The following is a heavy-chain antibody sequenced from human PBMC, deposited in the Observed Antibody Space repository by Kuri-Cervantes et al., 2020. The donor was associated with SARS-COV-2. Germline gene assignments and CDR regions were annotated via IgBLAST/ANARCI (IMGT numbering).Heavy chain of an antibody. CDR3: ARERAGDLIGY. J-gene: IGHJ4*02. Sequence: ASVKVSCKASGYTFTSYGISWVRQAPGQGLEWMGWISAYNGNTNYAQKLQGRVTMTTDTSTSTAYMELSSLRSEDTAVYYCARERAGDLIGYWGREPWSPSPQ. CDR2: ISAYNGNT. CDR1: GYTFTSYG. V-gene: IGHV1-18*01. D-gene: IGHD7-27*01.